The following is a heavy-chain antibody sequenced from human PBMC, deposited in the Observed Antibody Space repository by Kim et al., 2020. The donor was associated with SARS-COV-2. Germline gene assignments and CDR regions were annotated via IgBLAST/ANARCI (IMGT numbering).Heavy chain of an antibody. Sequence: GGSLRLSCAASGFTFSDYYMSWIRQAPGKGLEWVSYISSSGSTIYYADSVKGRVTISRDNAKNSLYLQMNSLRAEDTAVYYCAGDLGYCSGGSCYSGYYYYGMDVWGQGTTVTVSS. CDR2: ISSSGSTI. D-gene: IGHD2-15*01. CDR3: AGDLGYCSGGSCYSGYYYYGMDV. CDR1: GFTFSDYY. V-gene: IGHV3-11*01. J-gene: IGHJ6*02.